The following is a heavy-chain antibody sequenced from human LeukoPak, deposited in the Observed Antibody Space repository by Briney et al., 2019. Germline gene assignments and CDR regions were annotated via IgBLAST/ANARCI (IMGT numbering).Heavy chain of an antibody. Sequence: SETLSLTCTVSGGSISSSDSYHWGWIRQPPGKGLEWIGTIYYSGSTYYSPSLKSRVAISVDTSKNQFSLKLSSVTAADTAVYYCANYCSSSSCHIRRAFDIWGQGTMVTVSS. V-gene: IGHV4-39*01. CDR1: GGSISSSDSYH. J-gene: IGHJ3*02. CDR3: ANYCSSSSCHIRRAFDI. CDR2: IYYSGST. D-gene: IGHD2-2*02.